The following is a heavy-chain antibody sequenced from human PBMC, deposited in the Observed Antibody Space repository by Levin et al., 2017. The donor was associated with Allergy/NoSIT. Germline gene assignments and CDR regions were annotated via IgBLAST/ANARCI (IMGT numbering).Heavy chain of an antibody. J-gene: IGHJ6*03. V-gene: IGHV1-18*01. CDR2: ISAYNGKT. CDR3: ARVGIDFWGVYQKSWGYMDV. Sequence: GESLKISCKAAGYNFTNYGISWVRQAPGQGLEWMGWISAYNGKTNYAQKFQGRVTMTIQTSTNTAYMELRSLRSDDTAVYYCARVGIDFWGVYQKSWGYMDVWGQGTTVTVSS. D-gene: IGHD3-3*01. CDR1: GYNFTNYG.